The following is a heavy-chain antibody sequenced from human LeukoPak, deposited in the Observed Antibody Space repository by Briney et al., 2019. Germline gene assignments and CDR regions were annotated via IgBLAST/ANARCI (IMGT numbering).Heavy chain of an antibody. CDR3: ASIIEMATMGPGLGAFDI. V-gene: IGHV3-21*04. CDR1: GFTFSSYS. J-gene: IGHJ3*02. CDR2: ISSSSSYI. Sequence: KTGGSLRLSCAASGFTFSSYSMNWVRQAPGKGLEWVSSISSSSSYIYYADSVKGRFTISRDNSKNTLYLQMNSLRAEDTAVYYCASIIEMATMGPGLGAFDIWGQGTMVTVSS. D-gene: IGHD5-24*01.